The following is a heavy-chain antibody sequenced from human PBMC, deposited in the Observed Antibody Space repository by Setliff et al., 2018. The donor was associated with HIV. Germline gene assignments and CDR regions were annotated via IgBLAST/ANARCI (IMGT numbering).Heavy chain of an antibody. V-gene: IGHV1-2*02. CDR3: ATLFIGYPDS. J-gene: IGHJ5*02. D-gene: IGHD3-9*01. Sequence: GPSVKVSCKASGYTFIDYFIHWVRQAPGQGLEWMGWISSYDLSERISQRFRGRVTMTRNTSIDTAYMELTGLTADDTAVYYCATLFIGYPDSWGQGTLVTVSS. CDR1: GYTFIDYF. CDR2: ISSYDLSE.